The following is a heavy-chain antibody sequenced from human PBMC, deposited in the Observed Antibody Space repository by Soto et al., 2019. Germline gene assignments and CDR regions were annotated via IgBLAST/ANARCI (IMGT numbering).Heavy chain of an antibody. CDR1: GYTFTSYD. V-gene: IGHV1-8*01. CDR3: ARRGGIAHGMDV. Sequence: QVQLVQSGAEVKKPGASVKVSCKASGYTFTSYDINWVRQATGQGLEWMGWMNPDSGNTGYAQKFQGRVTMTRNISISTAYMELSSMRSQDTAVYYCARRGGIAHGMDVWGPGATVTVSS. D-gene: IGHD1-20*01. J-gene: IGHJ6*02. CDR2: MNPDSGNT.